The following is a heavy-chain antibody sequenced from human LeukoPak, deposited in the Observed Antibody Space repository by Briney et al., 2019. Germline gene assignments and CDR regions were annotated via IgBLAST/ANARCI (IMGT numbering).Heavy chain of an antibody. Sequence: SETLSLTCTVSDDSISSSNYFWAWIRQPPRKGLEGMVSIQTPGKGLEWFGSNYYYNPSLKSRVTLSLYTSKKQFSLKLTSMTAADTAVYYCARDWAGSGYHHGFDTWGQGTMVTV. J-gene: IGHJ3*02. CDR1: DDSISSSNYF. D-gene: IGHD3-22*01. CDR3: ARDWAGSGYHHGFDT. V-gene: IGHV4-39*07. CDR2: IQTPGKGLEWFGSN.